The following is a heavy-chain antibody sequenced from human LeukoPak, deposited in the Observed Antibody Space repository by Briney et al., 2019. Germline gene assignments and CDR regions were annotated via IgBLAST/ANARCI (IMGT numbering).Heavy chain of an antibody. J-gene: IGHJ6*03. D-gene: IGHD3-10*01. CDR1: GGSISTYY. CDR3: SSSGSFYYFYMDV. Sequence: SETLSLTCTVSGGSISTYYWSWIRQSPGKGLEWIGYINYSGSTNYNPSLKSRVTISVDTSKNQFSLELSSVTAADTAVYYCSSSGSFYYFYMDVWAKGTTVTISS. CDR2: INYSGST. V-gene: IGHV4-59*01.